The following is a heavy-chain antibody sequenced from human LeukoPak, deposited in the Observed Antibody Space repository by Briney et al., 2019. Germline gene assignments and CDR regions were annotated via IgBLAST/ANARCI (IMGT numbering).Heavy chain of an antibody. CDR3: ARGCPPYYDILTGYRNYYYYYMDV. CDR1: GGSISSNSYY. V-gene: IGHV4-39*01. J-gene: IGHJ6*03. CDR2: IYYSGST. D-gene: IGHD3-9*01. Sequence: SETLSLTCTVSGGSISSNSYYWGWIRQPPGKGLEWIGSIYYSGSTYYNPSLKSRVTISVDTSKNQFSLKLSSVTAADTAVYYCARGCPPYYDILTGYRNYYYYYMDVWGKGTTVTISS.